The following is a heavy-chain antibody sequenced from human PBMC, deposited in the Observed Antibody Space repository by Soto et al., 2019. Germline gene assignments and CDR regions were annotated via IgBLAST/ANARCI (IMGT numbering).Heavy chain of an antibody. CDR2: IRYSGGT. Sequence: QVQLQESGPGLVKPSETLSLTCTVSGGSINSYFWSWIRQPPGKGLEWIGYIRYSGGTNYNPSLKGRGIISLDTSRNQFSRKLSSVTAADTAVYYCARRDYIYAKFDYWGQGTLVTVSS. CDR1: GGSINSYF. D-gene: IGHD5-18*01. J-gene: IGHJ4*02. V-gene: IGHV4-59*08. CDR3: ARRDYIYAKFDY.